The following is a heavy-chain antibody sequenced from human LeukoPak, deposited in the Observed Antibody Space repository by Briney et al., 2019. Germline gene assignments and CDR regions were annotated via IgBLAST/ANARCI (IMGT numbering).Heavy chain of an antibody. CDR1: GYTFTGYY. V-gene: IGHV1-2*02. CDR3: ARDRRQTYYFDY. Sequence: ASVKVSCKASGYTFTGYYMHWVRQAPGQGREWMGWINPNSGGTNYAQKFQGRVTMTRDTSISTAYMELRSLRSDDPAVYYCARDRRQTYYFDYWGQGTLVTVSS. CDR2: INPNSGGT. J-gene: IGHJ4*02.